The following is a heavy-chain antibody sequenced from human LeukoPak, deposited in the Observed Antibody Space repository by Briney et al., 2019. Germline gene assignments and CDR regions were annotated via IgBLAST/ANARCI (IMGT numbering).Heavy chain of an antibody. J-gene: IGHJ4*02. Sequence: GGSLRLSCAAAGLTFSSYWMHWVRQAAGKGLGWVSRINGDGSSTSYADSVKGRFTISRDNAKNTLYLQMNSLRAEDTAVYYCARVGISGWYPLGYWGQGTLVTVSS. CDR1: GLTFSSYW. CDR3: ARVGISGWYPLGY. CDR2: INGDGSST. V-gene: IGHV3-74*01. D-gene: IGHD6-19*01.